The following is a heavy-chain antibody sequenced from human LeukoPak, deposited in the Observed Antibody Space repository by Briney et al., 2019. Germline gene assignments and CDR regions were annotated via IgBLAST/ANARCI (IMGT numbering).Heavy chain of an antibody. J-gene: IGHJ4*02. D-gene: IGHD4-17*01. V-gene: IGHV4-34*01. CDR1: GGSFSGYY. CDR3: ARGRGVTTLSFFDY. Sequence: PSETLSLTCAVYGGSFSGYYWSWIRQPPGKGLEWIGEINHSGSTNYNPSLNSRVTISVDTSKNQFSLKLSSVAAADTAVYYCARGRGVTTLSFFDYWGQGTLVTVSS. CDR2: INHSGST.